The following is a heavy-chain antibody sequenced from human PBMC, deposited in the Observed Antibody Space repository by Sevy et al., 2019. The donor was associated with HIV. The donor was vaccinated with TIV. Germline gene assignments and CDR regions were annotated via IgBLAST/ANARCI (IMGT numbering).Heavy chain of an antibody. D-gene: IGHD4-4*01. J-gene: IGHJ4*02. CDR1: GHTSCDYY. CDR2: IKSKSGAT. CDR3: ATEYSYDY. V-gene: IGHV1-2*02. Sequence: ASVKVSCKASGHTSCDYYIQWVRQAPGQGLEWMGWIKSKSGATSYPQKFQGRVTMTSDTSISTAYMELSRLRSDDTAVYYCATEYSYDYWGQGTLVTVSS.